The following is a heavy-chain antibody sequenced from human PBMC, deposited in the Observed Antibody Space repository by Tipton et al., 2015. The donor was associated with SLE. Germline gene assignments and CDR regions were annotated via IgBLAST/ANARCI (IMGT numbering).Heavy chain of an antibody. CDR2: ISYDGSHQ. V-gene: IGHV3-30*04. CDR3: ARGETNPSYYFYMDV. J-gene: IGHJ6*03. CDR1: GFTFSSYA. D-gene: IGHD1-14*01. Sequence: SLRLSCAASGFTFSSYAIHWVRQAPGKGLEWVTVISYDGSHQYYADSVKGRFTISRDNSNNTLFLQMSSLRAEDTAVYYCARGETNPSYYFYMDVWGKGTTVTVSS.